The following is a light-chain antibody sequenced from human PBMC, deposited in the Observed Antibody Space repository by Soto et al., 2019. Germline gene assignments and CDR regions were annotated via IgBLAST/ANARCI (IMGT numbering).Light chain of an antibody. J-gene: IGLJ1*01. CDR1: SSHVGGYNY. Sequence: QSALTQPPSASGSPGQSVTISCTGTSSHVGGYNYVSWYQQHPGKAPKLMISEVNKRPSGVPDRFSGSKSGNTASLTVSGLQAEDEADYYCSSYAGSNNFVVFGTGTKLTVL. CDR2: EVN. CDR3: SSYAGSNNFVV. V-gene: IGLV2-8*01.